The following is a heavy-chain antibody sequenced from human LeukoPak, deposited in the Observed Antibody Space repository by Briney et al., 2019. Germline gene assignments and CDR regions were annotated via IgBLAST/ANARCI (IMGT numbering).Heavy chain of an antibody. CDR3: ARGGAARPDY. CDR1: GFTFDDYG. V-gene: IGHV3-48*01. CDR2: VSSSGNDV. Sequence: GGSLRLSCAASGFTFDDYGMSWVRQAPGKGLEWVSYVSSSGNDVAYADSVKGRFTISRDNAKNLLYLQMNTLRAEDTAVYYCARGGAARPDYWGQGTLVTVSS. D-gene: IGHD6-6*01. J-gene: IGHJ4*02.